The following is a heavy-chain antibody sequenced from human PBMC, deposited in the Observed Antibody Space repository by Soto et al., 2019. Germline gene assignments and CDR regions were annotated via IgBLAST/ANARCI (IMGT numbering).Heavy chain of an antibody. J-gene: IGHJ4*02. CDR2: INAGNGNT. V-gene: IGHV1-3*01. Sequence: GASVKVSCKASGYTFTSYAMHWVRQAPGQRLEWMGWINAGNGNTKYSQKFQGRVTITRDTSASTAYMELSSLRSEDTAVYYCARELAGTDPQFDYWGQGTLVTVSS. D-gene: IGHD1-1*01. CDR3: ARELAGTDPQFDY. CDR1: GYTFTSYA.